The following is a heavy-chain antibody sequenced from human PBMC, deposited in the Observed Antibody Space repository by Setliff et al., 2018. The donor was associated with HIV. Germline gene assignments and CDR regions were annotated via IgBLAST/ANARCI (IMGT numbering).Heavy chain of an antibody. CDR3: ARGLSSQTYWGTRPLGLDY. V-gene: IGHV4-4*08. J-gene: IGHJ4*01. D-gene: IGHD2-2*01. CDR2: LHSLGSSRVSDTP. CDR1: SGSMTGRY. Sequence: PSETLSLTCSVSSGSMTGRYWTWVRQPPGKGLEWIGYLHSLGSSRVSDTPNYSPSLKSRNTISLDTSKRQFSLTRTSVTAADTAVHYCARGLSSQTYWGTRPLGLDYWGQGSLVTVSS.